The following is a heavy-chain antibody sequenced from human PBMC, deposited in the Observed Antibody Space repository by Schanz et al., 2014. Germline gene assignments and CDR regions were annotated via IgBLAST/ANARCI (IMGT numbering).Heavy chain of an antibody. CDR3: ARGRGFYDY. CDR1: GDTFSSFG. J-gene: IGHJ4*02. D-gene: IGHD3-10*01. V-gene: IGHV1-69*02. CDR2: IIPVLNIA. Sequence: QVQLVQSGPEVKKPGSSVKVSCQAFGDTFSSFGINWVRQAPGQGLEWMGKIIPVLNIATYAQRFQGRVSITADTSTNTAYMELSSLTSEDTAVHYCARGRGFYDYWGQGTLVTVSS.